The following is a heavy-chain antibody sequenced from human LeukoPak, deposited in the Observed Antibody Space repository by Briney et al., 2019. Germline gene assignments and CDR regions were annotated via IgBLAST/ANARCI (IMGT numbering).Heavy chain of an antibody. V-gene: IGHV3-7*01. Sequence: GGSLRLSCAASGFTFSSYWMSWGRQAPGKGLEWVANIKQDGSEKYYVDSVKGRFTISRDNAKNSLYLQMNSLRAEDTAVYYCARGAERWLQSSPFDYWGQGTLVTVSS. CDR2: IKQDGSEK. D-gene: IGHD5-24*01. J-gene: IGHJ4*02. CDR3: ARGAERWLQSSPFDY. CDR1: GFTFSSYW.